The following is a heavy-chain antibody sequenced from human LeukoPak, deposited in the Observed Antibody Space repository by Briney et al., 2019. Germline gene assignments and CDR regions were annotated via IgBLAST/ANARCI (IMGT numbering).Heavy chain of an antibody. CDR2: ISSSNTPI. J-gene: IGHJ4*02. V-gene: IGHV3-11*01. CDR3: ARSIMGGGAFDY. CDR1: GFTFSDYY. Sequence: GGSLRLSCAASGFTFSDYYMSWIRQAPGKGLEWVSYISSSNTPIYYADFVKGRFIISRDNAKNSLYLQMNNLRAEDTALYYCARSIMGGGAFDYWGQGTQVTVSS. D-gene: IGHD3-10*01.